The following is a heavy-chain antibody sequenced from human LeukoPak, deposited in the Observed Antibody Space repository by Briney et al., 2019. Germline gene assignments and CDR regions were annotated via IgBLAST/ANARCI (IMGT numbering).Heavy chain of an antibody. CDR2: ISGSGGGT. Sequence: GGSLRLSCAASGFTFSTYAMSWVRQAAGKGLEWVSLISGSGGGTYYADSVKGRFTISRDNSKNTLYLQLNSLRAEDTAVYYCARVRSYQERAFDIWGQGTMVTVSS. V-gene: IGHV3-23*01. CDR3: ARVRSYQERAFDI. D-gene: IGHD1-26*01. CDR1: GFTFSTYA. J-gene: IGHJ3*02.